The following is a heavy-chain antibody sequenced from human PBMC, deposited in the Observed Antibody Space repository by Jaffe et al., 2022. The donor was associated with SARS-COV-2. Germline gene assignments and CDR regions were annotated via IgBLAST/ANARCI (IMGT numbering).Heavy chain of an antibody. CDR3: ARGSPPYYCSGGSCYGAFDI. CDR1: GGSISSYY. D-gene: IGHD2-15*01. Sequence: QVQLQESGPGLVKPSETLSLTCTVSGGSISSYYWSWIRQPPGKGLEWIGYIYYSGSTNYNPSLKSRVTISVDTSKNQFSLKLSSVTAADTAVYYCARGSPPYYCSGGSCYGAFDIWGQGTMVTVSS. J-gene: IGHJ3*02. V-gene: IGHV4-59*01. CDR2: IYYSGST.